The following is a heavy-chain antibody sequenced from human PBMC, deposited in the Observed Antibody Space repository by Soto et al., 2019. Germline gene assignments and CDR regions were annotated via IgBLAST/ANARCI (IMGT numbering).Heavy chain of an antibody. CDR3: ANSGYDYYWFDP. D-gene: IGHD5-12*01. V-gene: IGHV1-69*12. CDR1: GGTFSSYA. Sequence: QVQLVQSGAEVKKPGSSVKVSCKASGGTFSSYAISWVRQAPGQGLEWMGGIIPIFGTANYAQKFQGRVTLTADESTSTAYKELSSLRSEDTAVYYCANSGYDYYWFDPWGQGTLVTVSS. J-gene: IGHJ5*02. CDR2: IIPIFGTA.